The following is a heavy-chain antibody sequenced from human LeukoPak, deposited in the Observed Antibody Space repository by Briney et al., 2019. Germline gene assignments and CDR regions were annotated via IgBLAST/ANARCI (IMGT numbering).Heavy chain of an antibody. J-gene: IGHJ2*01. D-gene: IGHD6-13*01. CDR1: GGSFSGYY. Sequence: SETLSLTCAVYGGSFSGYYWSWIRQPPGKGLEWIGEINHSGSTNYNPSLKSRVTMSVDTSKNQFSLKLSSVTAADTAVYYCARHMGYSSSWPLDLWGRGTLVTVSS. CDR2: INHSGST. V-gene: IGHV4-34*01. CDR3: ARHMGYSSSWPLDL.